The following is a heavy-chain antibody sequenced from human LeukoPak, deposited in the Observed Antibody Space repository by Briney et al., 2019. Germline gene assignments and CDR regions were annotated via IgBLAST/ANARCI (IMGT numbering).Heavy chain of an antibody. CDR3: AAVHLGTLGDY. CDR1: GFTFTRSA. V-gene: IGHV1-58*02. J-gene: IGHJ4*02. Sequence: SVKVSCKASGFTFTRSAMQWVRQARGQRLEWIGWIVVGSGNTNYAQKFQERVTITRDMSTSTAYMELSSLRSEDTAVYYCAAVHLGTLGDYWGQGTLVTVSS. D-gene: IGHD7-27*01. CDR2: IVVGSGNT.